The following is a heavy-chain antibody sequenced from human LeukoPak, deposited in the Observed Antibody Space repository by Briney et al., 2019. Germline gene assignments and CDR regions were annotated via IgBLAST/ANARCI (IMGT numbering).Heavy chain of an antibody. Sequence: PSETLSLTCAVSGGSISSYFWSWIRQPAGKGLEWIGRMYTSGITNCNPSLKSRVIMSVDTSKNQFSLNLSSVTAADTAVYYCAREPSTAAGTGRPLDYWRQGTLDTVSS. J-gene: IGHJ4*02. V-gene: IGHV4-4*07. CDR2: MYTSGIT. D-gene: IGHD6-13*01. CDR3: AREPSTAAGTGRPLDY. CDR1: GGSISSYF.